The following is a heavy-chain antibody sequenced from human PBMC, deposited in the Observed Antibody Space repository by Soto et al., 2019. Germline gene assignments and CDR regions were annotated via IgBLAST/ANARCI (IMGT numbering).Heavy chain of an antibody. J-gene: IGHJ4*01. D-gene: IGHD1-26*01. Sequence: QVQLVQSGAEVKKPGASVKVSCKASGYTFTSYGISWVRQAPGQGLEWMGWISANTGNTNYAKKLQGRVTMTTDTSTSTAYMGLRSLRSADTAVYWGEIDLGSYALDDWGQGTLVTVSS. CDR2: ISANTGNT. CDR1: GYTFTSYG. V-gene: IGHV1-18*01. CDR3: EIDLGSYALDD.